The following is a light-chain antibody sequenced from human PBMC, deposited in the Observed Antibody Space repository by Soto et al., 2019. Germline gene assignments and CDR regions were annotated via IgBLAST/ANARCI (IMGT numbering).Light chain of an antibody. V-gene: IGLV1-44*01. CDR1: SSNIRGNT. J-gene: IGLJ3*02. CDR2: TDY. CDR3: AAWDDSLNGWV. Sequence: QSVLTQPPSASGTPGQRVTISCSGSSSNIRGNTVNWYQRLPGTAPKLLIYTDYQRPSGVPDRFSGSKSGSSASLAISGLQSEDEADYYCAAWDDSLNGWVFGGGTKLTVL.